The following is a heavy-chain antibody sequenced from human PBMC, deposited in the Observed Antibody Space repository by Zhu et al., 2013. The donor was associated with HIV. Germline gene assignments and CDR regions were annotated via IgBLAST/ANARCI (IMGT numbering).Heavy chain of an antibody. CDR2: IIPIFGTA. Sequence: QVQLVQSGAEVKKPGSSVKVSCKASGGTFSSYAISWVRQAPGQGLEWMGGIIPIFGTANYAQKFQGRVTITADESTSTAYMELSSLGSEDTAVYYCARVIAARPKSPRGNHYGMDVWGQGTTVTVSS. CDR3: ARVIAARPKSPRGNHYGMDV. CDR1: GGTFSSYA. J-gene: IGHJ6*02. D-gene: IGHD6-6*01. V-gene: IGHV1-69*01.